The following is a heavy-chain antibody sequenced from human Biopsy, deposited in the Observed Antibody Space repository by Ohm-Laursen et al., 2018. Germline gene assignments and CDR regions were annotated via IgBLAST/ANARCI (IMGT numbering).Heavy chain of an antibody. J-gene: IGHJ4*02. V-gene: IGHV3-53*01. CDR1: GFTVSSTY. CDR2: IYTGGST. CDR3: AREGRDY. Sequence: GSLRLSCAASGFTVSSTYMSWVRQAPGKGLEWVSVIYTGGSTFYADSVKGRFTISRDKSKNTLYLQMNNLTAEDTVVYYCAREGRDYWGQGTLVTVSS.